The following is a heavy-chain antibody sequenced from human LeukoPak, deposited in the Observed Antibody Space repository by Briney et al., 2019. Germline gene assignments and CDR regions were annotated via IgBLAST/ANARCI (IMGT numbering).Heavy chain of an antibody. Sequence: GGSLRLSCAASGFTFSSYEMSWVRQAPGKGLEWVSAISGSGGSTYYADSVKGRFTISRDNSKNTLYLQMNSLRAEDTAVYYCAKAWLVDYDIPFDYWGQGTLVTVSS. V-gene: IGHV3-23*01. CDR3: AKAWLVDYDIPFDY. D-gene: IGHD3-9*01. CDR2: ISGSGGST. J-gene: IGHJ4*02. CDR1: GFTFSSYE.